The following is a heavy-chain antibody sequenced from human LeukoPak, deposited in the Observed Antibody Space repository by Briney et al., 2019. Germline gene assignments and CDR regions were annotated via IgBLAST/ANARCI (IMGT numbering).Heavy chain of an antibody. V-gene: IGHV3-23*01. J-gene: IGHJ4*02. Sequence: QPGGSLRLSRAASGFTFSSYAMSWVRQAPGKGLEWVSAISGSGGSTYYADSVKGRFTISRDNSKNTLYLQMNSLRAEDTAVYYCAKDLMYYDILTGVTVGYFDYWGQGTLVTVSS. CDR1: GFTFSSYA. CDR2: ISGSGGST. CDR3: AKDLMYYDILTGVTVGYFDY. D-gene: IGHD3-9*01.